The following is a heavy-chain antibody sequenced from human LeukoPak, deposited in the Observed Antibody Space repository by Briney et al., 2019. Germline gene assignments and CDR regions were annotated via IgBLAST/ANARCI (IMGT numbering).Heavy chain of an antibody. CDR3: ARGRYNSGWDDY. CDR1: GYTFTSYD. Sequence: GASVKVSCKASGYTFTSYDINCVRRATGQGLEWMGWMNPNSGNTGYAQKFQGRVTMTRNTSISTAYMELSSLRSEDTAVYYCARGRYNSGWDDYWGQGTLVTVSS. CDR2: MNPNSGNT. D-gene: IGHD6-19*01. V-gene: IGHV1-8*01. J-gene: IGHJ4*02.